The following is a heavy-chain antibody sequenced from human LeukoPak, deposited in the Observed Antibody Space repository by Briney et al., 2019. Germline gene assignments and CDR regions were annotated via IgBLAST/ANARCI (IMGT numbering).Heavy chain of an antibody. J-gene: IGHJ4*02. D-gene: IGHD3-10*01. CDR3: ARSSWFGEEGFDS. CDR2: INSDGSSI. V-gene: IGHV3-74*01. CDR1: GFIFSSHW. Sequence: GGSLRLSCAASGFIFSSHWMYWVRQIPGKGLMGVSRINSDGSSIHNADSVKGRFTISRDNAKNTVYLQMNSLRAEDTAVYYCARSSWFGEEGFDSWGQGTLVTVSS.